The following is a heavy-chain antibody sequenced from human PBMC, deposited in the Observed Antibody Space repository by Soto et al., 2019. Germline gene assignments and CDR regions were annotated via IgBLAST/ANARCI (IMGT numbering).Heavy chain of an antibody. D-gene: IGHD3-3*01. CDR3: ARGRDDFWSGYYSNWFDP. CDR1: GGSFIGYY. V-gene: IGHV4-34*01. CDR2: INHSGST. Sequence: SETLSLTCAVYGGSFIGYYWSWIRQPPGKGLEWIGEINHSGSTNYNPSLKSRVTISVDTSKNQFSLKLSSVTAADTAVYYCARGRDDFWSGYYSNWFDPWGQGTLVTVSS. J-gene: IGHJ5*02.